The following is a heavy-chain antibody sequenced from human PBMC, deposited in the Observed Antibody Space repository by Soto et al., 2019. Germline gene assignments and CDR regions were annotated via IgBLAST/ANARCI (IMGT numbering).Heavy chain of an antibody. CDR1: GFTFSSYA. D-gene: IGHD5-12*01. V-gene: IGHV3-30-3*01. CDR3: ARDKIEMATEPTPMDV. Sequence: QVQLVESGGGVVQPGRSLRLSCAASGFTFSSYAMHWVRQAPGKGLEWVAVISYDGSNKYYADSVKGRFTISRDNSKNTLYLQMNSLRAEDTAVYYCARDKIEMATEPTPMDVWGQGTTVTVSS. J-gene: IGHJ6*02. CDR2: ISYDGSNK.